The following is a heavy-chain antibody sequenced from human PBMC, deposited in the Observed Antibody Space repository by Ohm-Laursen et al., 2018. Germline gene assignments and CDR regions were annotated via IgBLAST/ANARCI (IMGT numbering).Heavy chain of an antibody. J-gene: IGHJ4*02. V-gene: IGHV3-23*01. CDR2: ISGSGGST. Sequence: SLRLSCTASGFTFSSYAMSWVRQAPGKGLEWVSAISGSGGSTYYADSVKGRFTISRDNSKNTLYLQMNSLRAEDTAVYYCAKGVVPAAAGHYWGQGTLVTVSS. CDR3: AKGVVPAAAGHY. CDR1: GFTFSSYA. D-gene: IGHD2-2*01.